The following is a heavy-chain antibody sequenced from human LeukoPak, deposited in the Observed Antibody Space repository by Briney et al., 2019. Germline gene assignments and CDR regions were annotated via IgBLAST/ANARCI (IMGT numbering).Heavy chain of an antibody. CDR1: GFTFGDYA. D-gene: IGHD5-18*01. CDR3: ARGRNTGRQFYLDY. V-gene: IGHV3-49*03. J-gene: IGHJ4*02. Sequence: PGGSLRLSCTASGFTFGDYAMSWFRQAPGKGLEWVGFIRSKAYGGTTEYAASVKGRFTISRDNSKNTLYLQMNSLRADDTAVYYCARGRNTGRQFYLDYWGQGTLVTVAS. CDR2: IRSKAYGGTT.